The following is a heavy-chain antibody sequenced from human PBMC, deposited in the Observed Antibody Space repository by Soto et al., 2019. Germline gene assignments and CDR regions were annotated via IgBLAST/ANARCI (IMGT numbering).Heavy chain of an antibody. CDR3: SCLASMAGAGRREFDY. D-gene: IGHD6-19*01. CDR2: ISGSGGST. CDR1: GFTFSSYA. V-gene: IGHV3-23*01. Sequence: EVQLLESGGGLVQPGGSLRLSCAASGFTFSSYAMSWVRQAPGKGLEWVSAISGSGGSTYYAVSVKVRFTISRDKSKNTQYRQQNSLKAEDTAVYYWSCLASMAGAGRREFDYWGQGTLVTVSS. J-gene: IGHJ4*02.